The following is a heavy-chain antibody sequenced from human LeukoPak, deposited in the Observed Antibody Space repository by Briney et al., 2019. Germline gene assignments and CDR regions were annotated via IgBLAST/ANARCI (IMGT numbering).Heavy chain of an antibody. CDR2: IKQDGSEK. D-gene: IGHD5-12*01. V-gene: IGHV3-7*02. CDR1: GFTLSSFW. Sequence: GGSLRLSCAASGFTLSSFWISWGRQAPGEGLEWVANIKQDGSEKYYVHSVKGRFTIFRDNTKNSLYLQMNSLRAEDTAVYYCARVVATIEYFDYWGQGSLVTVSS. CDR3: ARVVATIEYFDY. J-gene: IGHJ4*02.